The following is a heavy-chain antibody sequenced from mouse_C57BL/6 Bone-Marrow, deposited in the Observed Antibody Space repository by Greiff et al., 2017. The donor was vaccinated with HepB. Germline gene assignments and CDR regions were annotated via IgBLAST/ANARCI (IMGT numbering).Heavy chain of an antibody. Sequence: VQLQQSGPELVKPGASVKISCKASGYAFSSSWMNWVKQRPGKGLEWIGRIYPGDGDTNYNGKFKGKATLTADKSSSTAYMQLSSLTSEDSAVYFCARSIMVTTEHYFDYWGQGTTLTVSS. V-gene: IGHV1-82*01. D-gene: IGHD2-2*01. CDR2: IYPGDGDT. CDR3: ARSIMVTTEHYFDY. CDR1: GYAFSSSW. J-gene: IGHJ2*01.